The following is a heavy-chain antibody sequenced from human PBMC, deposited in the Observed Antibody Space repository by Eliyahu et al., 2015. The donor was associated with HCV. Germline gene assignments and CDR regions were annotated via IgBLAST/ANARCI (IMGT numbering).Heavy chain of an antibody. D-gene: IGHD4-17*01. CDR1: GGSISSGSYY. V-gene: IGHV4-61*02. J-gene: IGHJ1*01. CDR3: ARGANYGDPFQH. CDR2: IYTSGST. Sequence: QVQLQESGPGLVKPSQTLSLTCTVSGGSISSGSYYWSWIRQPAGKGLEWIGRIYTSGSTNYNPSLKSRVTISVDTSKNQFSLKLSSVTAADTAVYYCARGANYGDPFQHWGQGTLVTASS.